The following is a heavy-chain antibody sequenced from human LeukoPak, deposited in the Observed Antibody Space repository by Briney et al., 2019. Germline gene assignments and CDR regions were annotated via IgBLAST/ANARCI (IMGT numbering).Heavy chain of an antibody. D-gene: IGHD1-1*01. CDR3: ASLSTGTGPFGY. CDR2: INHSGST. J-gene: IGHJ4*02. Sequence: PSETLSLTCTVSGGSISSYYWSWIRQPPGKGLEWIGEINHSGSTNYNPSLKSRVTISVDTSKNQFSLKLSSVTAADTAVYYCASLSTGTGPFGYWGQGTLVTVSS. CDR1: GGSISSYY. V-gene: IGHV4-34*01.